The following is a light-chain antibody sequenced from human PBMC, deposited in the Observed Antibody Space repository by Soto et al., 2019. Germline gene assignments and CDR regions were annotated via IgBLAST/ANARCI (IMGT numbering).Light chain of an antibody. CDR3: QQYHTWPVT. V-gene: IGKV3-15*01. CDR1: QGINRK. Sequence: IVMTQSPANLSVSPGERVTFSCRASQGINRKLAWYQHKAGQAPRLLISGASTGATGIPARFSGSGSGTECTITINSLKHEDSAVYDCQQYHTWPVTFGGGTKVDIK. J-gene: IGKJ4*01. CDR2: GAS.